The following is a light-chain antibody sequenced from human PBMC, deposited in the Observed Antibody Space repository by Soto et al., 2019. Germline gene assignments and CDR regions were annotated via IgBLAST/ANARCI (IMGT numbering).Light chain of an antibody. V-gene: IGKV3-15*01. Sequence: EIVLTQSPATLSVSPGERATLSCRASQSINTRLGWYQQRPGQAPRLLLYGASTRATGIPARCSGSGSGTEFTLTITALQSEDFAVYYCQQYNSWTAISFGQGTRLEIK. CDR3: QQYNSWTAIS. CDR1: QSINTR. J-gene: IGKJ5*01. CDR2: GAS.